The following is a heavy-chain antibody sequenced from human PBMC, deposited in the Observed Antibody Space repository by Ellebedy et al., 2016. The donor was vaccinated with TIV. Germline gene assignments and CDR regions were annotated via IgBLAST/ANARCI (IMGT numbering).Heavy chain of an antibody. D-gene: IGHD5-24*01. V-gene: IGHV3-30*18. CDR1: GFTFSNYG. J-gene: IGHJ5*02. Sequence: GESLKISCEASGFTFSNYGMHWVRQAPGRGLEWVAVISYAGSNKYYADSVKGRFTISRDNTDNVVYLHMKSLRTEDTAVYYCAKDAKEKARISWEHDSWGQGTLVTVSS. CDR3: AKDAKEKARISWEHDS. CDR2: ISYAGSNK.